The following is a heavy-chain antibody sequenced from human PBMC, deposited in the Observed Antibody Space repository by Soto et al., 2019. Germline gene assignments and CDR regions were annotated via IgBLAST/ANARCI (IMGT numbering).Heavy chain of an antibody. D-gene: IGHD1-26*01. V-gene: IGHV3-21*01. CDR1: GFTFTSYS. Sequence: PGGSLRLSCAAYGFTFTSYSMNWVRQAPVKGLEWVSSISSSSSYIYYADSVKGRFTISRDNAKNSLYLQMNSLRAEDTAVYYCARDMSGGTYNYYYGMDVWGQGTTVTVSS. CDR3: ARDMSGGTYNYYYGMDV. J-gene: IGHJ6*02. CDR2: ISSSSSYI.